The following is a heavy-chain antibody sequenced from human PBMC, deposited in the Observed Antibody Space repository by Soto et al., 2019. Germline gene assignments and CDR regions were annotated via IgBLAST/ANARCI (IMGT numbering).Heavy chain of an antibody. CDR3: ASHRNVEMATQIAFDI. Sequence: GESLKISCKGSGYSFDGYWTIWVRQKPGQGLEWMGRIDPSDSQTYYSPPFRGHVTISATKSITTVFLQGSSLRDWDTAMYYCASHRNVEMATQIAFDIWGQGTMVTVSS. V-gene: IGHV5-10-1*01. J-gene: IGHJ3*02. CDR2: IDPSDSQT. CDR1: GYSFDGYW. D-gene: IGHD5-12*01.